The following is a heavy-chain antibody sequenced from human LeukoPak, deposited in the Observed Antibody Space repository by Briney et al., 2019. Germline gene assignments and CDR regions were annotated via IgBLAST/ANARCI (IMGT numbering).Heavy chain of an antibody. J-gene: IGHJ4*02. Sequence: SQTLSLTCAISGDSVFSNSAAWNWIRQSPSRGLEWLGRTFYRSKWSNEYAVSVKSRIAINPDTSKNQFSLQLNSVTPEDTAVYYCARGNGNTHGTCYFDYWGQGTLVTVSS. D-gene: IGHD5-18*01. V-gene: IGHV6-1*01. CDR2: TFYRSKWSN. CDR1: GDSVFSNSAA. CDR3: ARGNGNTHGTCYFDY.